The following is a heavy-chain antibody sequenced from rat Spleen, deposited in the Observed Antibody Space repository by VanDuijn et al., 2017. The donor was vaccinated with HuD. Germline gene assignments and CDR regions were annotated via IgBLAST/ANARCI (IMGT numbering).Heavy chain of an antibody. CDR3: ARENWVLDY. CDR2: ISYDGSST. CDR1: GFTFSDSY. D-gene: IGHD5-1*01. V-gene: IGHV5-29*01. Sequence: QLVESDGGLVQPGRSLKLSCTASGFTFSDSYMAWVRQAPTKGLEWVATISYDGSSTYYRDSVKGRFTISRDNAKSILYLQMDSLRSEDTATYYCARENWVLDYWGQGVMVTVSS. J-gene: IGHJ2*01.